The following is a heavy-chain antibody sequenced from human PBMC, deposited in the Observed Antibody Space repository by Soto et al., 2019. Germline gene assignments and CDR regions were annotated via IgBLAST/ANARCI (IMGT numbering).Heavy chain of an antibody. CDR2: IYHTGTT. D-gene: IGHD3-3*01. Sequence: QVQLQESGPGLVKPSQTLSLTCTVSGASITSVDYSWNWIRQPPGKGLEWIGYIYHTGTTYYNPSLQSRVTISVDTSMNQFSLKLRSVTAADTAVYYCVREALTMYGVLTPPFDPWGQGTLLTVSS. CDR1: GASITSVDYS. V-gene: IGHV4-30-4*01. CDR3: VREALTMYGVLTPPFDP. J-gene: IGHJ5*02.